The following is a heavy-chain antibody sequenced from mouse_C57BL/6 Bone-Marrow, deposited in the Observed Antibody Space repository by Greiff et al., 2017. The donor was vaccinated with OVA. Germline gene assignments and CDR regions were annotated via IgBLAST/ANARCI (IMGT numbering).Heavy chain of an antibody. V-gene: IGHV1-7*01. CDR3: AGFSIYYYGTWFAY. J-gene: IGHJ3*01. D-gene: IGHD1-1*01. CDR2: INPSSGYT. Sequence: QVHVKQSGAELAKPGASVKLSCKASGYTFTSYWMHWVKQRPGQGLEWIGYINPSSGYTKYNQKFKDKATLTADKSSSTAYMQLSSLTYEDSAVYYCAGFSIYYYGTWFAYWGQGTLVTVSA. CDR1: GYTFTSYW.